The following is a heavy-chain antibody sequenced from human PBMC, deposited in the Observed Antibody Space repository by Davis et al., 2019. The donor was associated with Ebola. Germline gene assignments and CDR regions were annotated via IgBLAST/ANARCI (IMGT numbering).Heavy chain of an antibody. CDR2: INAGNGNT. Sequence: AASVKVSCKAFGYTFTSYAMHWVRQAPGQRLEWMGWINAGNGNTKYSQKFQGRVTITRDTSASTAYMELSSLRSEDTAVYYCARDLVPAANYYYYYGMDVWGQGTTVTVSS. D-gene: IGHD2-2*01. CDR1: GYTFTSYA. J-gene: IGHJ6*02. CDR3: ARDLVPAANYYYYYGMDV. V-gene: IGHV1-3*01.